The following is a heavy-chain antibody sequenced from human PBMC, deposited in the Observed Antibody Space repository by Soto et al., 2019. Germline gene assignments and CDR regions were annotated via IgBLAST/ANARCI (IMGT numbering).Heavy chain of an antibody. Sequence: QVQLVQSGAEVKKPGSSVKISCKAFGGSFSDYAISWVRQAPGQGLEWMGGIIPIFGTPNYAQKFQDRVTFTTHESTNTAYMELSRLAAEDTAFYYCARDRAPRGWSYLDLWGQGTQVTVSS. D-gene: IGHD2-15*01. CDR2: IIPIFGTP. CDR3: ARDRAPRGWSYLDL. V-gene: IGHV1-69*01. CDR1: GGSFSDYA. J-gene: IGHJ4*02.